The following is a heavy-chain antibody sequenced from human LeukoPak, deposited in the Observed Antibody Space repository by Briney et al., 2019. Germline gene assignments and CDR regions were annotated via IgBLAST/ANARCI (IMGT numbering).Heavy chain of an antibody. J-gene: IGHJ4*02. CDR3: ARSFDSSGSIFDN. CDR1: GGSISSSSYF. D-gene: IGHD3-22*01. Sequence: SETLSLTCTVSGGSISSSSYFWGWIRQPPGKGLEWIGSIFYSGSTYYNPSLKSRVTISVNTSKNQFSLKLSSVTAADTAVYYCARSFDSSGSIFDNWGQGTLVTVSS. V-gene: IGHV4-39*01. CDR2: IFYSGST.